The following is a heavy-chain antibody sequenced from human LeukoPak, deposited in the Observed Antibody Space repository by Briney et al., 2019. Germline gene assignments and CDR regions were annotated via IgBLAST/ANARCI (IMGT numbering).Heavy chain of an antibody. J-gene: IGHJ4*02. CDR3: AKEHHRRTKGYFDY. Sequence: GGSLRLSCAASGFTFNSYTMHWVRQAPGKGLEWVSVISYDGTNKYYADSVKGRFTISRDNSKNTLYLQMNSLRAEDTAVYYCAKEHHRRTKGYFDYWGQGTLVTVSS. D-gene: IGHD3-16*02. CDR1: GFTFNSYT. V-gene: IGHV3-30*04. CDR2: ISYDGTNK.